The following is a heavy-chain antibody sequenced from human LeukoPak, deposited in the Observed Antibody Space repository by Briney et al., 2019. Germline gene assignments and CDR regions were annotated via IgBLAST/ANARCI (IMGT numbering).Heavy chain of an antibody. Sequence: SETLSLTCTVSGGSISSSSYYWGWIRQPPGKGLEWIGSIYYSGSTYYNPSLKSRVTISVDTSKNQFSLKLSSVTAADTAVYYCARQGDIVVVPAARGSYWFDPWGQGTLVTVSS. CDR3: ARQGDIVVVPAARGSYWFDP. J-gene: IGHJ5*02. CDR1: GGSISSSSYY. D-gene: IGHD2-2*01. CDR2: IYYSGST. V-gene: IGHV4-39*01.